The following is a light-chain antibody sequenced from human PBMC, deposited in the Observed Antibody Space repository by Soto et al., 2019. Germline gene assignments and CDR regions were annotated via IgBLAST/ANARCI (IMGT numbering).Light chain of an antibody. CDR2: AAA. J-gene: IGKJ1*01. CDR1: QSISNY. V-gene: IGKV1-39*01. Sequence: DIQMTQSPSSLSASVGDRVTITCRASQSISNYLNWYQQKPGKAPKLLIYAAASTQSGGTSRFSGGGSERDFTLTISRLQPDDSATYYCQQSFSPLWTFGQGTKVEV. CDR3: QQSFSPLWT.